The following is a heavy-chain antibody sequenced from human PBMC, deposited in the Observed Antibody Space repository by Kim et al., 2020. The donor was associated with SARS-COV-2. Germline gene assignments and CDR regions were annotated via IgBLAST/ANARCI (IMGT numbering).Heavy chain of an antibody. D-gene: IGHD6-13*01. CDR1: GFTFSSYA. V-gene: IGHV3-23*01. CDR2: ISGSGGST. CDR3: AKDHRQLDAEYNWFDP. J-gene: IGHJ5*02. Sequence: GGSLRLSCAASGFTFSSYAMSWVRQAPGKGLEWVSAISGSGGSTYYADSVKGRFTISRDNSKNTLYLQMNSLRAEDTAVYYCAKDHRQLDAEYNWFDPWGQGTLVTVSS.